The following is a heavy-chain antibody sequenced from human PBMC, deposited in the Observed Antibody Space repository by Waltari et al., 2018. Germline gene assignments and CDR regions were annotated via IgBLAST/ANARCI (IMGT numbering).Heavy chain of an antibody. V-gene: IGHV4-4*02. CDR3: ARDRGRGLYLDT. Sequence: QLQLQESGPGLVKPSGPLSLICAVSGDSLNYWWSWVRPPPGKGLEWIGQVLGSGRTNYNPSFASRVTISLDTSTHQFALKMTSVTAADTALYYCARDRGRGLYLDTWGQGILVTVSP. CDR1: GDSLNYW. D-gene: IGHD2-15*01. J-gene: IGHJ4*02. CDR2: VLGSGRT.